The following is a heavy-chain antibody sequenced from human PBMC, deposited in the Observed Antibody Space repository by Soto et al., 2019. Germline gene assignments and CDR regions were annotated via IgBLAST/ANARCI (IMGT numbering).Heavy chain of an antibody. D-gene: IGHD3-10*01. CDR3: AAELGFGKLSVV. V-gene: IGHV1-69*01. J-gene: IGHJ6*02. CDR2: LIPLFGTT. Sequence: QVQVVQSGVEVRRPGSSVKVSCKASGDTFKNCVISWVRQAPGQGLEWMGGLIPLFGTTDFAQRFQGRLTITTDDSTTTAYMELRRLRSEDTATYYCAAELGFGKLSVVWGQGTTVIVSS. CDR1: GDTFKNCV.